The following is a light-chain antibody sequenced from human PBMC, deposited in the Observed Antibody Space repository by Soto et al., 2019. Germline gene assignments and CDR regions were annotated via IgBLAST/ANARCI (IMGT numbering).Light chain of an antibody. Sequence: QSALTQPPSASATPGQRVTISCSGSNSNIGTNTVNWYQQLPGTAPRLLIYTNNQRPSGVPQRFSGSKTGTSASLAIGGLQSEDGADYYCAAWDDSLGAYVFGTGIKVTVL. CDR1: NSNIGTNT. J-gene: IGLJ1*01. CDR3: AAWDDSLGAYV. CDR2: TNN. V-gene: IGLV1-44*01.